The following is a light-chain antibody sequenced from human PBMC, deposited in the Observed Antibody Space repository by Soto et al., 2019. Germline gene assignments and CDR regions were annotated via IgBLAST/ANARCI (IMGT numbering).Light chain of an antibody. J-gene: IGKJ1*01. Sequence: IHLTQSQSSLSASVGDRVTITCRASQAITNNLAWYQQKPGKAPKLLIYDASSLESGVPSRFSGSGSGTEFTLTISSLQPDDFATYYCQQYNSYSWTFGQGTKVDIK. V-gene: IGKV1-13*02. CDR1: QAITNN. CDR2: DAS. CDR3: QQYNSYSWT.